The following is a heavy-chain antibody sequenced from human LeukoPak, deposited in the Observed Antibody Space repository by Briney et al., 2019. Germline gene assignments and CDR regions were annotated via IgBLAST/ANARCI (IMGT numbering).Heavy chain of an antibody. CDR1: GFTVSSNY. Sequence: GGSLRLSCAASGFTVSSNYMSWVRQAPGKGLEWVSVVYSGGSTKYADSVKGRFTISRDNSKNTLYLQMNSLRAEDTAVYYCAREGFDSSGSDRRFDYWGQGTLVTVSS. D-gene: IGHD3-22*01. CDR3: AREGFDSSGSDRRFDY. CDR2: VYSGGST. V-gene: IGHV3-66*01. J-gene: IGHJ4*02.